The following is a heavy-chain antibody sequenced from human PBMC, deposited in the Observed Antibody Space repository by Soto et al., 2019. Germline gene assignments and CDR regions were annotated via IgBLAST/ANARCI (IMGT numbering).Heavy chain of an antibody. CDR3: ARGRDSSSWEYFFDY. V-gene: IGHV1-3*01. CDR1: GYTFKTYA. Sequence: ASVKVSCKASGYTFKTYALHWVRQAPGQRLEWLGWINAANGYTKYSQQSQGRVTLTRDTSASTAYMELSSLRSEDTGVYYCARGRDSSSWEYFFDYWGQGTLVTVSS. D-gene: IGHD6-13*01. J-gene: IGHJ4*02. CDR2: INAANGYT.